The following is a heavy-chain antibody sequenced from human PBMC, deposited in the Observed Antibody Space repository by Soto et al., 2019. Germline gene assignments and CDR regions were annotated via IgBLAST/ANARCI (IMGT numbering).Heavy chain of an antibody. D-gene: IGHD3-10*01. Sequence: ASVKVSCKVSGYTLTELSMHWVRQAPGKGLEWMGGFDPEDGETIYAQKFQGRVTMTEDTSTDTAYMELSSLRSEDTAVYYCATSTLKYYYGSGSSFDYWGQGTLVTVSS. J-gene: IGHJ4*02. V-gene: IGHV1-24*01. CDR2: FDPEDGET. CDR1: GYTLTELS. CDR3: ATSTLKYYYGSGSSFDY.